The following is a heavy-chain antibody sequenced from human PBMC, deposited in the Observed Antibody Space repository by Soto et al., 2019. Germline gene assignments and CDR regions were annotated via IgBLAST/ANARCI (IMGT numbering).Heavy chain of an antibody. Sequence: QVQLVQSGAEVKKPGASVKVSCKASGYTFTNYAMHWVRQAPGQRLEWMGWINAAIGNTKYSQKFQGSVTITRDTSXXTAYMELSSLRSEDTAVYYCASRNVYGSGSYSFDYWGQGTLVTVSS. CDR2: INAAIGNT. V-gene: IGHV1-3*01. CDR3: ASRNVYGSGSYSFDY. J-gene: IGHJ4*02. D-gene: IGHD3-10*01. CDR1: GYTFTNYA.